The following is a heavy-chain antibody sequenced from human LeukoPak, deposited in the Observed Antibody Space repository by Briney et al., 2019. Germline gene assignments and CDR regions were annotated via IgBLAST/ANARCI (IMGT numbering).Heavy chain of an antibody. V-gene: IGHV4-34*01. CDR1: GGSFSGCY. D-gene: IGHD2-15*01. CDR2: INHSGST. Sequence: KPSETLSLTCAVYGGSFSGCYWSWMRQPPGKGLEWIGEINHSGSTNYNPSLKSRVTISVDTSTNQFCLMLSSVTAADTAVYYCASCHCSRGSCNSIVYFQHWGQGTLVTVSS. CDR3: ASCHCSRGSCNSIVYFQH. J-gene: IGHJ1*01.